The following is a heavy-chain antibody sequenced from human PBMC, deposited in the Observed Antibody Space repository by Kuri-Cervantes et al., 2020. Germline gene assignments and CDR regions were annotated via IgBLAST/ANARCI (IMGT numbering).Heavy chain of an antibody. V-gene: IGHV1-69*13. CDR3: AKSADLLWFGELLGGMDV. J-gene: IGHJ6*02. CDR2: IIPIFGTA. CDR1: GGTFSSYA. Sequence: SVKVSCKASGGTFSSYAISWVRQAPGQGLEWMGGIIPIFGTANYAQKFQGRVTITADESTSTAYMELSSLRAEDTAVYYCAKSADLLWFGELLGGMDVWGQGTTVTVSS. D-gene: IGHD3-10*01.